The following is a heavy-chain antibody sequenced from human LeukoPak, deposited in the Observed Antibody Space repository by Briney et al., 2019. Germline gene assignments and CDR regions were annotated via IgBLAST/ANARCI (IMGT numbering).Heavy chain of an antibody. Sequence: SETLSLTCTVSGGSISSSSYYWGWVRQPPGRGLEWIGSIYYSGSTYYNPSLKSRVTISVDTSKNQFSLKLSSVTAADTAVYYCARQDFGIVVVTKHYYFDYWGQGTLVTVSS. CDR1: GGSISSSSYY. D-gene: IGHD3-22*01. CDR2: IYYSGST. J-gene: IGHJ4*02. CDR3: ARQDFGIVVVTKHYYFDY. V-gene: IGHV4-39*01.